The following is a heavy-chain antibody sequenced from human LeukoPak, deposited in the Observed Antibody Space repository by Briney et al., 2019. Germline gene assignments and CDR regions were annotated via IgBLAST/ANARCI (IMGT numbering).Heavy chain of an antibody. CDR2: IYLGDSDT. V-gene: IGHV5-51*01. D-gene: IGHD6-19*01. J-gene: IGHJ4*02. CDR1: GYSFTSYW. Sequence: GESLKISCKGSGYSFTSYWIGWVRQMPGKGLEWMGIIYLGDSDTRYSPSFQGQVTISADKSISTAYLQWSSLKASDTAMYYCARHFGEYSSGPSVDYWGQGTLVTVSS. CDR3: ARHFGEYSSGPSVDY.